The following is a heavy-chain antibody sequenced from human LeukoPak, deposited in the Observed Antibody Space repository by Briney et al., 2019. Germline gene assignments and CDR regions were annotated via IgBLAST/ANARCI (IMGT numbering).Heavy chain of an antibody. Sequence: SETLSLTCTVSGGSISSGGYYWSWIRQPPGKGLEWIGYIYYSGSTYYNPSLKSRVTISVDTSKNQFSLKLSSVTAADTAVYYCARENGDYVFFDYWGQGTLVTVSS. V-gene: IGHV4-30-4*01. CDR3: ARENGDYVFFDY. CDR2: IYYSGST. CDR1: GGSISSGGYY. D-gene: IGHD4-17*01. J-gene: IGHJ4*02.